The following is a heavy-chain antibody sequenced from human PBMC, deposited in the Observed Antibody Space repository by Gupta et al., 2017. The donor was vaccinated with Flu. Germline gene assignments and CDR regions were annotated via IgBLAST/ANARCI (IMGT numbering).Heavy chain of an antibody. CDR3: ATRSASTTLFADF. CDR1: GFTFRIHW. J-gene: IGHJ4*02. CDR2: IKYDGSEI. V-gene: IGHV3-7*01. Sequence: EGHLVESGGDLVQPGGSLRLACIASGFTFRIHWMIWVRQAPGKGLEWVANIKYDGSEIFYVDAVKGRFTISRDNAKNSLYLQMDNLRAEDTATYYCATRSASTTLFADFWGQGTLVRVSS. D-gene: IGHD2-15*01.